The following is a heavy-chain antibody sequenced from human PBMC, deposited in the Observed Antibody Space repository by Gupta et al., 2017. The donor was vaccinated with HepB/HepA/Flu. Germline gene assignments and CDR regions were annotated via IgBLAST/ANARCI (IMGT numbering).Heavy chain of an antibody. D-gene: IGHD3-3*01. J-gene: IGHJ5*02. CDR2: IYYSGST. CDR3: ARRAIFGVVIAFDP. CDR1: GGSISSSSYY. Sequence: QLQLQESGPGLVKPSETLSLTCTVSGGSISSSSYYWGWLRQPPGKGLEWIGSIYYSGSTYYNPSLKSRVTISVDTSKNQFSLKLSSVTAADTAVYYCARRAIFGVVIAFDPWGQGTLVTVSS. V-gene: IGHV4-39*01.